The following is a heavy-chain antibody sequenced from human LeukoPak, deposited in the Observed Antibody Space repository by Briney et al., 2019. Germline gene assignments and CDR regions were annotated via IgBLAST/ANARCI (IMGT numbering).Heavy chain of an antibody. CDR2: LIENGATT. D-gene: IGHD3-22*01. CDR3: AKDAYSSGYNWFDP. Sequence: GGSLRLSCAASGFTFSSHAMSWVRRAPGKGLEWVSGLIENGATTYYADSVKGRFTISRDNSRNTMYLQMNSLRVEDTAVYYCAKDAYSSGYNWFDPWGQGTLVTVSS. V-gene: IGHV3-23*01. J-gene: IGHJ5*02. CDR1: GFTFSSHA.